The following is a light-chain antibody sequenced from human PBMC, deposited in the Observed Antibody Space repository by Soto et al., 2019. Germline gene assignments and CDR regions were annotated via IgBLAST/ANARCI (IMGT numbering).Light chain of an antibody. V-gene: IGLV2-14*01. CDR3: SSFTSRFTFV. J-gene: IGLJ1*01. CDR2: EVT. Sequence: QSALTQPASVSGSPGQSIAISCTGTRSDVGAYNYVSWYQQHPGKAPKLMISEVTNRPSGVSDRFSGSKSGNTASLTISGLQAEDEADYDCSSFTSRFTFVFGTGTQLTVL. CDR1: RSDVGAYNY.